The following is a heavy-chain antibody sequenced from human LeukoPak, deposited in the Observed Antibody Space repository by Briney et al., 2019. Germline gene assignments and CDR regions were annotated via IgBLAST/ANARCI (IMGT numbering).Heavy chain of an antibody. Sequence: GGSLRLSCAASGFTFSSYAMSWVRQAPGKGLEWVSVTSGSGGTTYYADSVKGRFTISRDSSKNTLYLQMNSLRAEDTAVYYCAKVSGGGLYYDGMDVWGQGTTVTVSS. CDR1: GFTFSSYA. V-gene: IGHV3-23*01. CDR3: AKVSGGGLYYDGMDV. J-gene: IGHJ6*02. CDR2: TSGSGGTT. D-gene: IGHD1-14*01.